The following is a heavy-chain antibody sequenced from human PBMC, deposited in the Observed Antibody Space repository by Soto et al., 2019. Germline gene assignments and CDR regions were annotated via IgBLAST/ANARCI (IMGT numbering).Heavy chain of an antibody. D-gene: IGHD6-13*01. V-gene: IGHV3-30-3*01. CDR1: GFTFSSYA. Sequence: GSLRLSCAASGFTFSSYAMHWVRQAPGKGLEWVAVISYDGSNKYYADSVKGRFTISRDNSKNTLYLQMNSLRAEDTAVYYCASSPGIAAAGDDWGQGTLVTVSS. J-gene: IGHJ4*02. CDR3: ASSPGIAAAGDD. CDR2: ISYDGSNK.